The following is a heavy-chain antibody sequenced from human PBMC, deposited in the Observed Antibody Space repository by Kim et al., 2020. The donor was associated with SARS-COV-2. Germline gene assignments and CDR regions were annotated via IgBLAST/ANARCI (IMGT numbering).Heavy chain of an antibody. CDR3: ARQCASIAARELCYYYGMDV. CDR1: GYSFTSYW. V-gene: IGHV5-10-1*01. D-gene: IGHD6-6*01. CDR2: IDPSDSYT. Sequence: GESLKISCKGSGYSFTSYWISWVRQMPGKGLEWMGRIDPSDSYTNYSPSFQGHVTISADKSISTAYLQWSSLKASDTAMYYCARQCASIAARELCYYYGMDVWGQGTTVTVSS. J-gene: IGHJ6*02.